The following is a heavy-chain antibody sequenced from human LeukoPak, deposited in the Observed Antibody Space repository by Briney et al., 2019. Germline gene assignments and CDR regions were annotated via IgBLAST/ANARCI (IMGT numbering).Heavy chain of an antibody. D-gene: IGHD2-2*02. CDR1: GGSITTGDYY. CDR2: IYYSWST. Sequence: SETLSLTCTVSGGSITTGDYYWGWIRQPPGKGLEWIGSIYYSWSTYYNPSLKSRVTISVDTTKNQFSLNLSSVTAADTAVYYCAKHQCSSTRCYSFYYYGMDVWGQGTTVTVSS. V-gene: IGHV4-39*01. CDR3: AKHQCSSTRCYSFYYYGMDV. J-gene: IGHJ6*02.